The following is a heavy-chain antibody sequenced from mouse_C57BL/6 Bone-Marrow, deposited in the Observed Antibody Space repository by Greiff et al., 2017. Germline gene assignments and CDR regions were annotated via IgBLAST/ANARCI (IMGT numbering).Heavy chain of an antibody. J-gene: IGHJ1*03. D-gene: IGHD1-1*01. Sequence: VQLQQSGPELVTPGASVKLSCKASGYTFTSYDINWVKQRPGQGLEWIGWIYPRDGSTKYNEKFKGKATLTVDTSSSTAYMELHSLTAEDSAVYCCARLECAGSSGDWYFDVWGTGTTVTVSS. CDR2: IYPRDGST. CDR1: GYTFTSYD. V-gene: IGHV1-85*01. CDR3: ARLECAGSSGDWYFDV.